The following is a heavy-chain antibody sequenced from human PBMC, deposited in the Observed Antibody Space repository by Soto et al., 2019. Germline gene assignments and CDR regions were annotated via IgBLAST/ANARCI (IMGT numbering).Heavy chain of an antibody. CDR3: ARDLGGYDQYYFDY. CDR2: IYYSGST. V-gene: IGHV4-59*12. D-gene: IGHD5-12*01. J-gene: IGHJ4*02. Sequence: SETLSLTCTVSGGSISSYYWSWIRQPPGKGLEWIGYIYYSGSTNYNPSLKSRVTISVDTSKNQFSLKLSSVTAADTAVYYCARDLGGYDQYYFDYWGQGTLVTVSS. CDR1: GGSISSYY.